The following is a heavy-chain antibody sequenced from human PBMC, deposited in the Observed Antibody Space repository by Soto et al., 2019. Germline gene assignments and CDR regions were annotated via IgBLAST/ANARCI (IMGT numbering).Heavy chain of an antibody. V-gene: IGHV4-4*07. CDR3: ARENNGAGAFDI. J-gene: IGHJ3*02. D-gene: IGHD1-20*01. CDR2: IYGSGGT. CDR1: GGSMFSYY. Sequence: SETLSLTGTVSGGSMFSYYWSWIRQPAGKGLEWIARIYGSGGTNYNPSLKSRVTMSLDTSKNKFSLRLTSVTAADTAVYYRARENNGAGAFDIWGQGTMVTVSS.